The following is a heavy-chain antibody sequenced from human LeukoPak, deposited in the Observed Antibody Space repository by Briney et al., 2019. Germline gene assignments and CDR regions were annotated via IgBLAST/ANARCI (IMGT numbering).Heavy chain of an antibody. V-gene: IGHV3-20*04. CDR1: GVTFDYYG. D-gene: IGHD3-10*02. Sequence: GGSLRLSCVDSGVTFDYYGMSWVRQIPGKGLEWVSGIDWNGRTTGYADSVKGRFTISRDNAKNSLYLQMNSLRAEATAVYYCAELGITMIGGVWGKGTAVTISS. CDR2: IDWNGRTT. J-gene: IGHJ6*04. CDR3: AELGITMIGGV.